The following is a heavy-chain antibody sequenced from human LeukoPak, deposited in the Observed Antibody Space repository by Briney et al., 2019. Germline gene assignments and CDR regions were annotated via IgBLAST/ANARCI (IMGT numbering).Heavy chain of an antibody. Sequence: PGGSLRLSCAATGFTFSGYAMSWARQAPGKGLEWVSAISGSGGSTYYADSVKGRFTISRDNSKNTLYLQMNSLRAEDTAVYYCARGSLRFLEWLLFLDYWGQGTLVTVSS. CDR2: ISGSGGST. V-gene: IGHV3-23*01. D-gene: IGHD3-3*01. CDR1: GFTFSGYA. CDR3: ARGSLRFLEWLLFLDY. J-gene: IGHJ4*02.